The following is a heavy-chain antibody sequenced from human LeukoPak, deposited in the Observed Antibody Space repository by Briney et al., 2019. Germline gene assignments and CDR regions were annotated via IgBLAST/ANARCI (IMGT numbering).Heavy chain of an antibody. D-gene: IGHD6-19*01. CDR3: ACSGPYSNGGVMTDY. CDR2: IRYDGSNK. Sequence: PGGSLRLSCAASGFTFSSYGMHWVRQAPGKGLEWVAFIRYDGSNKYYADSVKGRFTISRDNSKNTLSLQMNSLRAEDTAVYYCACSGPYSNGGVMTDYWGQGTLVTVSS. J-gene: IGHJ4*02. CDR1: GFTFSSYG. V-gene: IGHV3-30*02.